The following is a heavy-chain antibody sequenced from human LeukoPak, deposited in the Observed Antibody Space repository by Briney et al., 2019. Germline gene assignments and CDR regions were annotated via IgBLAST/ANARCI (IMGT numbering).Heavy chain of an antibody. V-gene: IGHV1-69*13. Sequence: SVKVSCKASGGTFSSHAISWVRQAPGQGLEWMGGIIPIFGTANYAQKFQGRVTITADESTSTAYMELSSLRSEDTAVYYCARANYDILTGHFAFDIWGQGTMVTVSS. D-gene: IGHD3-9*01. CDR2: IIPIFGTA. CDR3: ARANYDILTGHFAFDI. J-gene: IGHJ3*02. CDR1: GGTFSSHA.